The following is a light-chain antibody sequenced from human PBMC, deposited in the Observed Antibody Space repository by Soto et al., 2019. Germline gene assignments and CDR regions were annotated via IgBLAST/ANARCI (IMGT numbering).Light chain of an antibody. CDR3: CSYADTSSSYV. J-gene: IGLJ1*01. V-gene: IGLV2-23*02. CDR2: EVT. Sequence: QSVLSQPASVSGSPGQSITISCTGTSSDVGSNNLVSWYQQHPGKAPKPMIYEVTKRPSGISNRFSGSKSGNTASLTISGLQAEDEADYYCCSYADTSSSYVFGAGTKVTVL. CDR1: SSDVGSNNL.